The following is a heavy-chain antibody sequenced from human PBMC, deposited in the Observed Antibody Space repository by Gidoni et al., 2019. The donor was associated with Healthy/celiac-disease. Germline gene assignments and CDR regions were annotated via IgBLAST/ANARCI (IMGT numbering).Heavy chain of an antibody. V-gene: IGHV4-34*01. D-gene: IGHD3-3*01. Sequence: QVQLQQWGAGLLKPSETLSLTCAVYGGSFSGYYWSWIRQPPGKGLEWIGEINHSGSTNYNPSLKSRVTISVDTSKNQFSLKLSSVTAADTAVYYCARGDFWSGYRPWYFDYWGQGTLVTVSS. J-gene: IGHJ4*02. CDR1: GGSFSGYY. CDR2: INHSGST. CDR3: ARGDFWSGYRPWYFDY.